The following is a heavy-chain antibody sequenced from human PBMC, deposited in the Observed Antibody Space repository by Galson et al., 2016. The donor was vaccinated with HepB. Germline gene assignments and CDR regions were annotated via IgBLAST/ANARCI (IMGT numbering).Heavy chain of an antibody. J-gene: IGHJ4*02. CDR3: AGDGPNYNYDF. V-gene: IGHV3-48*04. CDR1: GFTFKKYG. D-gene: IGHD5-24*01. Sequence: LRLSCAASGFTFKKYGFNWVRLTPGKGLEWLSYIESYSKIIRYTDSVRGRFTVSRDNAKNSVYLQLSGLGVEDTAIYYCAGDGPNYNYDFWGQGTLVTVFS. CDR2: IESYSKII.